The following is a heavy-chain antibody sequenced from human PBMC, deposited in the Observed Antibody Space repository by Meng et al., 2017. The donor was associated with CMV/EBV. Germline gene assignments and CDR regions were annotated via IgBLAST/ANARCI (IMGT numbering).Heavy chain of an antibody. CDR1: GFTFSSYA. V-gene: IGHV3-64*02. CDR2: ISSNGGST. D-gene: IGHD4-11*01. J-gene: IGHJ6*02. CDR3: ARDGADDDYSNSNYYYYYGMDV. Sequence: GGSLRLSCAASGFTFSSYAMHWVRQAPGKGLEYVSAISSNGGSTYYADSVKGRFTISRDNSKNTLYLQMGSLRAEDMAVYYCARDGADDDYSNSNYYYYYGMDVWGQGTTVTVSS.